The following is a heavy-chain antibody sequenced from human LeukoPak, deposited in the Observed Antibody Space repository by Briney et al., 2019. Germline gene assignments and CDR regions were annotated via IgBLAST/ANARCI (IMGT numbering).Heavy chain of an antibody. CDR2: IYYSGST. CDR3: ARGVRWLQLSYFDY. D-gene: IGHD5-24*01. CDR1: SGSISSGVYY. Sequence: PSETLSLTCPVSSGSISSGVYYWRWIRQHPGKGLEWIGYIYYSGSTYYNPSLKSRVTISVDTSKNQFSLKLSSVTAADTAVYYCARGVRWLQLSYFDYWGQGTLVTVSS. J-gene: IGHJ4*02. V-gene: IGHV4-31*03.